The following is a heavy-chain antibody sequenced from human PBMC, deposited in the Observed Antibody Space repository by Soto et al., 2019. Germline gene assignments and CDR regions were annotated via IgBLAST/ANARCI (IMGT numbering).Heavy chain of an antibody. CDR2: MNPNSGNT. J-gene: IGHJ5*02. D-gene: IGHD6-6*01. Sequence: GASVKVSCKASGYTFTSYDINWGRQATGQGLEWMGWMNPNSGNTGYAQKFQGRVTMTRNTSISTAYMELSSLRSEDTAVYYCARGPYSSSSIDDWFDPWGQGTLVTVSS. CDR3: ARGPYSSSSIDDWFDP. CDR1: GYTFTSYD. V-gene: IGHV1-8*01.